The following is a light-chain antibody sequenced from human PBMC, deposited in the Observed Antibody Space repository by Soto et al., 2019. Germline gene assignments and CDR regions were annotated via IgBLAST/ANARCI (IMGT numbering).Light chain of an antibody. Sequence: QSALTQPASVSGSPGQSITISCTGTSSEVGSYNLVSWYQQHPGKAPKLMIYEGSKRPSGVSNRFSGSKSGNTASLTISGLQAEDEADYYCCSYAGSSTFGAVFGGGTKLTVL. J-gene: IGLJ2*01. V-gene: IGLV2-23*03. CDR3: CSYAGSSTFGAV. CDR2: EGS. CDR1: SSEVGSYNL.